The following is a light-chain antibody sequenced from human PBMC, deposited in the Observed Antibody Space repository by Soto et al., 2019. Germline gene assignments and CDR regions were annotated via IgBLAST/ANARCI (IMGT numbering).Light chain of an antibody. J-gene: IGLJ3*02. Sequence: QAVVTQEPSLTVSPGGTVTLTCGSNTGAVTSGHYPYWFQQKPGQAPRTLIYDTNNKHSWTPARFSGSLLGGKAALTLSGVQSEDEADYYCLLSYSGARVFGGGTKLTVL. CDR1: TGAVTSGHY. CDR2: DTN. V-gene: IGLV7-46*01. CDR3: LLSYSGARV.